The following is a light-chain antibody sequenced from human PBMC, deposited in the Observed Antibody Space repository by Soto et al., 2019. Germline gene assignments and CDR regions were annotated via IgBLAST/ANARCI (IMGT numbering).Light chain of an antibody. J-gene: IGLJ7*01. CDR2: VEGSGSY. Sequence: QAVVTQSSSASASLGSSVKLTCTLSSGHSMFNIAWHQQQPGKAPRFLMKVEGSGSYKKGSGVPDRFSGSSSGADRYLTISNLQFEDEADYYCETWDSKTFIFGGGTQLTVL. CDR1: SGHSMFN. V-gene: IGLV4-60*02. CDR3: ETWDSKTFI.